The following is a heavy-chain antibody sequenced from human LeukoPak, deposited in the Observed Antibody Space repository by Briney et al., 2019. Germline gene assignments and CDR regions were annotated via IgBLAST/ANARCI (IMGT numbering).Heavy chain of an antibody. CDR1: GYTFTSYG. J-gene: IGHJ3*02. V-gene: IGHV1-18*01. Sequence: ASVKVSCKASGYTFTSYGIRWVRQAPGQGLEWMGWISAYNGNTNYAQKLQGRVTMTTDTSTSTAYMELRSLRSDDTAVYYCARDCGGDCHIGLIDAFDIWGQGTMVTVSS. D-gene: IGHD2-21*01. CDR3: ARDCGGDCHIGLIDAFDI. CDR2: ISAYNGNT.